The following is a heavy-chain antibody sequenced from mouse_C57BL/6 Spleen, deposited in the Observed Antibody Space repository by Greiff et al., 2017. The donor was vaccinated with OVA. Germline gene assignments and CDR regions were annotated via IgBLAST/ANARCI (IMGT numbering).Heavy chain of an antibody. CDR1: GYTFTGYW. D-gene: IGHD1-1*01. V-gene: IGHV1-9*01. J-gene: IGHJ4*01. CDR2: ILPGSGST. Sequence: VKLMESGAELMKPGASVKLSCKATGYTFTGYWIEWVKQRPGHGLEWIGEILPGSGSTHYNEKFKGKATFTADTSSNTAYMQLSSLTTEDSAIYFCARAVPPTGAMDDWGQGTSVTVSS. CDR3: ARAVPPTGAMDD.